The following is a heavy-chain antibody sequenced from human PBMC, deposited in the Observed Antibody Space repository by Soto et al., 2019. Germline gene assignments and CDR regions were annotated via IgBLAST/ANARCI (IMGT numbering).Heavy chain of an antibody. V-gene: IGHV3-9*01. CDR3: AKDMCYSNYCFDY. D-gene: IGHD4-4*01. CDR2: ISWNSGNI. J-gene: IGHJ4*02. CDR1: GFTFDDYA. Sequence: EVQLVESGGGLVQPGRSLRLSCAASGFTFDDYAMHWVRQAPGKGLEWVSGISWNSGNIDYADSVKGRFTISRDNAKNSLYLQMNSLRAEDTAFYYCAKDMCYSNYCFDYWGQGTLVTVSS.